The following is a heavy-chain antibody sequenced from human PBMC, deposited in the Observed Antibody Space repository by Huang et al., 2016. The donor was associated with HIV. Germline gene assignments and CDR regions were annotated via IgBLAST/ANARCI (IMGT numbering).Heavy chain of an antibody. CDR1: GYNFTSRG. CDR3: ASGQRMRESDIVATIPVS. V-gene: IGHV1-3*01. J-gene: IGHJ5*02. Sequence: QVHLVQSGPAVKTPGASVKVSCKASGYNFTSRGLHWVRQAPGQGLEWMGYIKPGKENTKNSPKCQDRGRLTGGISANTGYMQLSGLTSEDTAVYYCASGQRMRESDIVATIPVSWGQGALVTVSS. CDR2: IKPGKENT. D-gene: IGHD5-12*01.